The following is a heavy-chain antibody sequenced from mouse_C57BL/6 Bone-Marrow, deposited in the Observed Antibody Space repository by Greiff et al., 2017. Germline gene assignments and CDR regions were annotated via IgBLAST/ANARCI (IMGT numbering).Heavy chain of an antibody. V-gene: IGHV5-15*01. J-gene: IGHJ4*01. CDR1: GFTFSDYG. CDR2: ISNLAYSI. D-gene: IGHD1-1*02. Sequence: DVKLVESGGGLVQPGGSLKLSCAASGFTFSDYGMAWVRQAPRKGPEWVAFISNLAYSIYYADTVTGRFTISRENAKNTLYLEMSSLRSEDTAMYYCARQRGGYYAMDYWGQGTSVTVSS. CDR3: ARQRGGYYAMDY.